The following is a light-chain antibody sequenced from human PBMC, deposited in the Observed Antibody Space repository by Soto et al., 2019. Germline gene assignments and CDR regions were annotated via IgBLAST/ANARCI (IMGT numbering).Light chain of an antibody. CDR1: QSIDTY. CDR2: AAS. J-gene: IGKJ5*01. Sequence: DIQLTQSPSSLSASVGDRVTITCRASQSIDTYLNWYQQKPGKAPKLLIYAASSLQSGVPSRFSGSGSGTDFTLTIRSLQPEDFATYYCQQSYSTTITFGQGTRLEI. CDR3: QQSYSTTIT. V-gene: IGKV1-39*01.